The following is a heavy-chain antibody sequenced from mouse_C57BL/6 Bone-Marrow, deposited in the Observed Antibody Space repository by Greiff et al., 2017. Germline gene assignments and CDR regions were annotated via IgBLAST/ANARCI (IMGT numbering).Heavy chain of an antibody. CDR3: ARNYYGSSYWYFDV. D-gene: IGHD1-1*01. V-gene: IGHV1-63*01. CDR1: GYTFTNYW. Sequence: QVQLQQSGAELVRPGTSVKLSCKASGYTFTNYWIGWAKQRPGHGLEWIGDIYPGGGYTNYNEKFKGKATLTADKSSSTAYMQISSLTSEGSAIYYCARNYYGSSYWYFDVWGTGTTVTVSS. CDR2: IYPGGGYT. J-gene: IGHJ1*03.